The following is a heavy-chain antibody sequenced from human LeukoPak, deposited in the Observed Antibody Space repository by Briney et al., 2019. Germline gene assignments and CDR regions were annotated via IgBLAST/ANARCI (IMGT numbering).Heavy chain of an antibody. CDR3: ARGYSVAGLFQH. V-gene: IGHV4-34*01. Sequence: SETLSLTCAVYGGSFSGYYWSWIRQPPGKGLEWIGEINHSGSTNYNPSLKSRVTISVDTSKNQFPLKLSSVTAADTAVYYCARGYSVAGLFQHWGQGTLVTVSS. CDR2: INHSGST. J-gene: IGHJ1*01. CDR1: GGSFSGYY. D-gene: IGHD6-19*01.